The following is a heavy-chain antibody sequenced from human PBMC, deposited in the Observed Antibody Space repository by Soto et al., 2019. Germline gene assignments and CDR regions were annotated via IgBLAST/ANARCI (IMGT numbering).Heavy chain of an antibody. CDR3: AKDRTAAARNFDY. V-gene: IGHV3-23*01. D-gene: IGHD6-25*01. CDR1: GFTFRNHA. Sequence: HGGSLRLSCAVSGFTFRNHAMSGVRQAPGKGLEWVSAISTAVGATYYADSVKGRFTISRDDSKNTLYLQMDSLRAEDTAVYYCAKDRTAAARNFDYWGQGTLVTVSS. J-gene: IGHJ4*02. CDR2: ISTAVGAT.